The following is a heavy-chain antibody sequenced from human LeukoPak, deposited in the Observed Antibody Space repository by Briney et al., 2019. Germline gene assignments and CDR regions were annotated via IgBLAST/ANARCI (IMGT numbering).Heavy chain of an antibody. CDR2: IIPIFGAA. CDR1: GGTFSSYA. CDR3: ARRDLDLEQSNYMDV. V-gene: IGHV1-69*01. Sequence: SVKVSCKASGGTFSSYAISWVRQAPGQGLEWMGGIIPIFGAANYAQKFQGRVTITADESTSTAYMELSSLRSEDTAVYYCARRDLDLEQSNYMDVWGKGTTVTVSS. D-gene: IGHD1/OR15-1a*01. J-gene: IGHJ6*03.